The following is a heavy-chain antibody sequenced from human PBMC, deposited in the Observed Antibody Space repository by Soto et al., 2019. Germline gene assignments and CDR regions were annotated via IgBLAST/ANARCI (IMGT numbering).Heavy chain of an antibody. D-gene: IGHD3-10*01. Sequence: GGSLRLSCAASGFTFSSYGMHWVRQAPGKGLEWVAVIWYDGSNKYYADSVKGRFTISRDNSKNTLYLQMNSLRAEDTAIYYCAKKVNSGAGSQYFDYWGQGTLVTSPQ. CDR3: AKKVNSGAGSQYFDY. CDR1: GFTFSSYG. CDR2: IWYDGSNK. V-gene: IGHV3-33*06. J-gene: IGHJ4*02.